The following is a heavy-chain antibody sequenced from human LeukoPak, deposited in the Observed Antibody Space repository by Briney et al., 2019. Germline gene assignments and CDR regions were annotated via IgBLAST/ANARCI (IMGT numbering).Heavy chain of an antibody. V-gene: IGHV1-18*03. J-gene: IGHJ4*02. CDR2: INPYNGKT. Sequence: ASVKVSFKASGHTLEMFGISWVPPAPGLGLECLLWINPYNGKTIFGEKFQGRVTMNTDTSTSTVYMELTSLRSGDVAVYFCARDTPQHLKRFDYWGQGTLVTVSS. CDR1: GHTLEMFG. CDR3: ARDTPQHLKRFDY. D-gene: IGHD6-13*01.